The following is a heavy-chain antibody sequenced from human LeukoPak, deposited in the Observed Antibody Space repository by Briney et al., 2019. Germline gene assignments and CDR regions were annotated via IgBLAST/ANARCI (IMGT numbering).Heavy chain of an antibody. D-gene: IGHD5-18*01. V-gene: IGHV3-48*02. J-gene: IGHJ6*02. CDR2: ISSSSSTI. Sequence: GGSLRLSCAASGFTFSSYSMNWVRQAPGKGLEWVSYISSSSSTIYYADSVKGRFTISRDNAKNSLYLQMNSLRDEDTAVYYCARELFPGYPPYYYCYGMDVWGQGTTVTVSS. CDR1: GFTFSSYS. CDR3: ARELFPGYPPYYYCYGMDV.